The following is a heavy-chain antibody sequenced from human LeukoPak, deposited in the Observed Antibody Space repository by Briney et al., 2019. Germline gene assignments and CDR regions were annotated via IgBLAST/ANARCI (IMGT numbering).Heavy chain of an antibody. CDR2: MNPNSGNT. CDR1: GYTFTGYY. V-gene: IGHV1-8*02. D-gene: IGHD6-13*01. CDR3: ARLGIAAAGYNWFDP. Sequence: ASVKVSCKASGYTFTGYYIHWVRQAPGQGLEWMGWMNPNSGNTGYAQKFQGRVTMTRNTSISTAYMELSSLRSEDTAVYYCARLGIAAAGYNWFDPWGQGTLVTVSS. J-gene: IGHJ5*02.